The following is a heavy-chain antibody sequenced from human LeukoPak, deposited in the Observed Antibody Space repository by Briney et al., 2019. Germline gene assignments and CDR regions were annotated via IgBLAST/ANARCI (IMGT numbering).Heavy chain of an antibody. CDR1: GFTFSNYW. Sequence: PGGSLRLSCAASGFTFSNYWMSWVRQTPGKGPEWVANINQDGSEKYYVDSVKGRFTISRDNVENSLYLQMNSLRAEDTAVYHCARDKIAGATYFDYWGQGSLVTVSS. CDR3: ARDKIAGATYFDY. V-gene: IGHV3-7*01. J-gene: IGHJ4*02. CDR2: INQDGSEK. D-gene: IGHD1-26*01.